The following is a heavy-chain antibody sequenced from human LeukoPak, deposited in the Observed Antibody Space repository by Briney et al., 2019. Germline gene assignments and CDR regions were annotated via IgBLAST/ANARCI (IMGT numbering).Heavy chain of an antibody. J-gene: IGHJ4*02. V-gene: IGHV3-30*01. Sequence: PGGSLRLSCAASGFTFSSYAMHWVRQAPGKGLEWVAVISYDGSNKYYADSVKGRFTISRDNSKNTLYLQMNSLRAEDTAVYYCASLGNDYGGNSDYWGQGTLTTVSS. CDR1: GFTFSSYA. CDR2: ISYDGSNK. D-gene: IGHD4-23*01. CDR3: ASLGNDYGGNSDY.